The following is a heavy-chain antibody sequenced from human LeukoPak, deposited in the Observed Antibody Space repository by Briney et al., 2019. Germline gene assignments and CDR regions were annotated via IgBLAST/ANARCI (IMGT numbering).Heavy chain of an antibody. CDR1: GGSISSGGYS. D-gene: IGHD2-21*02. J-gene: IGHJ3*02. CDR3: AREGDRYCGGDCSGTHDAFDI. V-gene: IGHV4-30-2*01. CDR2: IYHSGST. Sequence: PSQTLSLTCAVSGGSISSGGYSWSWIRQPPGKGLEWIGYIYHSGSTYYNPSLKSRVTISVDTSKNQFSLKLSSVTAADTAVYYCAREGDRYCGGDCSGTHDAFDIWGQGTMVTVSS.